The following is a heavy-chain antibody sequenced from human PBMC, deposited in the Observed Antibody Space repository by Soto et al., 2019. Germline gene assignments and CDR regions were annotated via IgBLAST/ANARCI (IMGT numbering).Heavy chain of an antibody. J-gene: IGHJ4*02. CDR1: GGTFSSYT. CDR3: ARERSRDGYTQNFDY. CDR2: IIPILGIA. Sequence: QVQLVQSGAEVKKPGSSVKVSCKASGGTFSSYTISWVRQAPGQGLEWMGRIIPILGIANYAQKFQGRVTITADKSTSTAYMELSSLRSEDTAVYYCARERSRDGYTQNFDYWGQGTLVTVSS. V-gene: IGHV1-69*08. D-gene: IGHD2-2*01.